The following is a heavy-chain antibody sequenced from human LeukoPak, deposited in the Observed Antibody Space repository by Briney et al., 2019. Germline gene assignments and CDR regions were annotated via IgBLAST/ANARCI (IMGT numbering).Heavy chain of an antibody. CDR1: GFTFSNYW. V-gene: IGHV3-7*01. D-gene: IGHD4-23*01. CDR2: IQQDGSEK. Sequence: PGGSLRLSCAASGFTFSNYWMAWVRQAPGKGLEWVANIQQDGSEKYYLDSVRGRFTISRDNAKNSLYLQMNSLRAEDTAVYYCARETTVVTDTAWFDPWGQGTLVIVSS. J-gene: IGHJ5*02. CDR3: ARETTVVTDTAWFDP.